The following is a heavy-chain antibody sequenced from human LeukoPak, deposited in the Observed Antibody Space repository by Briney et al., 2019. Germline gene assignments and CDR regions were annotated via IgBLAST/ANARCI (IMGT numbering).Heavy chain of an antibody. CDR3: AKDEGQPFTLNGWGAFDI. J-gene: IGHJ3*02. D-gene: IGHD1-26*01. Sequence: GGSLRLSCAASGFTFSSYAMSWVRQAPGKGLEWVSAISGSGGSTYYADSVKGRFTISRDNSKNTLYLQMNSLRAEDTAVYYCAKDEGQPFTLNGWGAFDIWGQGTMVTVSS. V-gene: IGHV3-23*01. CDR2: ISGSGGST. CDR1: GFTFSSYA.